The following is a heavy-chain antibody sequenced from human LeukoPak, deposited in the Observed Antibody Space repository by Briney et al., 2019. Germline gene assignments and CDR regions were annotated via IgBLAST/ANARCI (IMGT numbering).Heavy chain of an antibody. CDR1: GFTSSNYA. Sequence: GGSLRLSCAASGFTSSNYAMHWVRQAPGKGLEYVSAITSNGGSTYYANSVKGRFTISRDNSKNTLYLQMGSLRAEDMAVYYCARDQRSYYYYGMDVWGQGTTVTVSS. V-gene: IGHV3-64*01. J-gene: IGHJ6*02. D-gene: IGHD5-24*01. CDR3: ARDQRSYYYYGMDV. CDR2: ITSNGGST.